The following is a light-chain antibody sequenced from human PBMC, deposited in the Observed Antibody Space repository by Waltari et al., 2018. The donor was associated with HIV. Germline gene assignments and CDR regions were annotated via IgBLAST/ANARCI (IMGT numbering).Light chain of an antibody. CDR3: QAWDRSTTVV. Sequence: SYELTQPPSVSVSPGQTARITCSGNKLGDKYACWYQQKPGQSPVLVMYQDDRRPAGIPERFSGSNSGNTATLTISGTQAMDEADYYCQAWDRSTTVVFGGGTKLTVL. CDR2: QDD. V-gene: IGLV3-1*01. CDR1: KLGDKY. J-gene: IGLJ2*01.